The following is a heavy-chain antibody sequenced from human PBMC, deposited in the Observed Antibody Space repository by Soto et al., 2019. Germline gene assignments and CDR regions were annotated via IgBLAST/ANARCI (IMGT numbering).Heavy chain of an antibody. Sequence: ASVKVSCKASGYTFTSYGISWVRQAPGQGLEWMGWISAYNGNTNYAQKLQGRVTMTTDTSTSTAYMELRSLRSDDTAVYYCARAAVPDYDFWSGPPGGYYYYGMDVWGQGTTVTVSS. CDR1: GYTFTSYG. CDR2: ISAYNGNT. D-gene: IGHD3-3*01. V-gene: IGHV1-18*04. J-gene: IGHJ6*02. CDR3: ARAAVPDYDFWSGPPGGYYYYGMDV.